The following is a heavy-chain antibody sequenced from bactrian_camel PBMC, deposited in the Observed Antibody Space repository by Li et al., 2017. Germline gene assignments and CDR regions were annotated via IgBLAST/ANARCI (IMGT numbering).Heavy chain of an antibody. CDR2: IYTGGGRT. D-gene: IGHD5*01. CDR3: AARFQGGFGLGGLCTDVPADFPY. J-gene: IGHJ6*01. CDR1: GVTFDDAD. Sequence: AAGGVTFDDADIGWFRQAPGKEREGVASIYTGGGRTYYADSVKGRFTISQDQLKTTLYLEMNSLKPEDTAMYYCAARFQGGFGLGGLCTDVPADFPYWGQGTQVTVS. V-gene: IGHV3S61*01.